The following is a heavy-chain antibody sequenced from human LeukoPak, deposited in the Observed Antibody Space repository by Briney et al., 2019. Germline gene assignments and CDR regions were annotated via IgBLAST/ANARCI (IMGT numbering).Heavy chain of an antibody. CDR2: INHSGST. Sequence: KPSETLSLTCAVYGGSFSGYYWSWIRQPPGKGLEWIGEINHSGSTNYNPSLKSRVTISVDTSKNQFSLKLSSVTAADTAVYYCARHVVLRYFDWLYQRVPGGNWFDPWGQGTLVTVSS. D-gene: IGHD3-9*01. CDR3: ARHVVLRYFDWLYQRVPGGNWFDP. CDR1: GGSFSGYY. V-gene: IGHV4-34*01. J-gene: IGHJ5*02.